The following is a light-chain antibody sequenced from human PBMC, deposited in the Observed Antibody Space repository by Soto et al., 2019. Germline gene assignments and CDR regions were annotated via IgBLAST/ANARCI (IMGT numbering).Light chain of an antibody. CDR1: SSDVGGYNY. V-gene: IGLV2-14*03. Sequence: QSALTQPASVSGSPGQSIALSCTGTSSDVGGYNYVSWYQHHPGKAPKLMIYDVTNRPSGVSNRFSGSKSGNTASLTISGLQAEDEADYYCSSYTSSGTVVFGGGTKLTVL. CDR3: SSYTSSGTVV. J-gene: IGLJ2*01. CDR2: DVT.